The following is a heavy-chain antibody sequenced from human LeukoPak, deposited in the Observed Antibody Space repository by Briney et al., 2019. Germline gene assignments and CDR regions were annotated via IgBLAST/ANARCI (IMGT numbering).Heavy chain of an antibody. CDR1: GGSISGDY. D-gene: IGHD3-22*01. Sequence: SETLSLTCTVSGGSISGDYWSWIRQSPGKGLEWIGYIYYSGSTNYNPSLKSRVTMSVDTSKNQFSLKLSSVTAADTAVYYCARDTYYYDSSGYIVFDYWGQGTLVTVSS. CDR3: ARDTYYYDSSGYIVFDY. CDR2: IYYSGST. J-gene: IGHJ4*02. V-gene: IGHV4-59*12.